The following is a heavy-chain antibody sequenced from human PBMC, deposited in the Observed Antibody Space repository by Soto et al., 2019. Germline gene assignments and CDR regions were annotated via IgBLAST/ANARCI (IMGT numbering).Heavy chain of an antibody. Sequence: ASVKVSCKASGYTFTSYGISWVRQAPGQGLEWMGWISAYNGNTNYAQKLQGRVTMTTDTSTSTAYMELRSLRSDDTAVYYCARDTRADYGSGNWFDPWGQGTLVTVSS. CDR1: GYTFTSYG. CDR3: ARDTRADYGSGNWFDP. J-gene: IGHJ5*02. D-gene: IGHD3-10*01. CDR2: ISAYNGNT. V-gene: IGHV1-18*01.